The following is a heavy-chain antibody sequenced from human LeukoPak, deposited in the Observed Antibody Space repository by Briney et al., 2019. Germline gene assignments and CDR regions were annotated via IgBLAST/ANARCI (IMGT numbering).Heavy chain of an antibody. V-gene: IGHV3-30-3*01. J-gene: IGHJ3*02. Sequence: GGSLRLSCAASGFTFSSYAMHWVRQAPGKGLEWVAVISYDGSNKYYADSVKGRFTISRDNSKNTLYLQMNSLRAEDTAVYYCAKDFGFQLWSTRGVFDTWGQGTMVTVSS. CDR2: ISYDGSNK. D-gene: IGHD3-10*01. CDR3: AKDFGFQLWSTRGVFDT. CDR1: GFTFSSYA.